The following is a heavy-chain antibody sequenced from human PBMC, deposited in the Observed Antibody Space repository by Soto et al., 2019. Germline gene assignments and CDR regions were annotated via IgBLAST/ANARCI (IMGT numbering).Heavy chain of an antibody. CDR3: ARLGGYYHSLDT. D-gene: IGHD3-22*01. CDR2: VYYTGTT. J-gene: IGHJ5*02. Sequence: SETLSLTCAVSGGSINNYYWTWIRQPPGMGLEWIGYVYYTGTTGYNPSLKSRVTISIDGSKNQISLKLSSVTAADTAFYYCARLGGYYHSLDTWGQGTLVTVS. CDR1: GGSINNYY. V-gene: IGHV4-59*08.